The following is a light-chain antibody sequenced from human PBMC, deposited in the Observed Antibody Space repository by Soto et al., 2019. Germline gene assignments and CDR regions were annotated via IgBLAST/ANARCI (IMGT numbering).Light chain of an antibody. CDR3: QSHDSSLSGSV. CDR1: SSNIGAPYD. CDR2: ANN. V-gene: IGLV1-40*01. J-gene: IGLJ2*01. Sequence: QPVLTQPPSVSGAPGQRVTIFCTGSSSNIGAPYDVHWYQQLPGAAPKLLIYANNVRPSGVPDRFSGSKSDTSASLAISGLQAEDEADYYCQSHDSSLSGSVFGGGTKLTVL.